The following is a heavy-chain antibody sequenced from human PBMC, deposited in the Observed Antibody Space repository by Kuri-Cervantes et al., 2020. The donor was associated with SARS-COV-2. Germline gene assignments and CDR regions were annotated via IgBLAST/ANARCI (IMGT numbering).Heavy chain of an antibody. CDR2: ISWDGGST. V-gene: IGHV3-43D*03. CDR1: GFTFDDYA. D-gene: IGHD4-23*01. CDR3: ATPAPEYGGNSGGWVF. J-gene: IGHJ4*02. Sequence: GESLKISCAASGFTFDDYAMHWVRQAPGKGLEWVSLISWDGGSTYYADSVKGRFTISRDNAKNSLYLQMNSLRAEDTAVYYCATPAPEYGGNSGGWVFWGQGTPVTVSS.